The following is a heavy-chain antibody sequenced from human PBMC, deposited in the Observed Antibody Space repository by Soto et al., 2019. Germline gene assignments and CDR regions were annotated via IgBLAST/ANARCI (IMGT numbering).Heavy chain of an antibody. CDR2: ITATGT. Sequence: EVQLLESGGGFVQPGGSLRLSCTASGFSFRQYAMVWVRQAPGKGLEWVSAITATGTHYADSVKGRFTISRDSSKSTLPLDISNRSVGDTAVDYGAKGMVPYQWGQGTLFTVSS. J-gene: IGHJ4*02. CDR1: GFSFRQYA. CDR3: AKGMVPYQ. D-gene: IGHD2-2*01. V-gene: IGHV3-23*01.